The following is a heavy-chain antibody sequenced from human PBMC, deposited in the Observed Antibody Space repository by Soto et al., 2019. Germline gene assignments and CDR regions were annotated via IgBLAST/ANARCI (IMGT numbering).Heavy chain of an antibody. Sequence: SETLSLTCTVSGGSISSSSYYWGWIRQPPGKGLEWIGCIYYSGSTYYNPSLKSRVTISVDTSKNQFSLNLTSLTAADTATYYCARANRYCEYWGQGTLVTVSS. D-gene: IGHD2-8*01. CDR3: ARANRYCEY. CDR2: IYYSGST. V-gene: IGHV4-39*07. J-gene: IGHJ4*02. CDR1: GGSISSSSYY.